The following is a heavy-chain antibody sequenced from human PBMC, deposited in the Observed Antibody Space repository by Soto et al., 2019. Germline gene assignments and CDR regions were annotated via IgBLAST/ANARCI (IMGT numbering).Heavy chain of an antibody. J-gene: IGHJ6*02. Sequence: ETLSLTCTVSGGSINNYYWSWIRQPPGKGLEFIGYIYYAGSTTYNPSLKSRVTISVDTSKNQFSLKLTSVTAADTAVYYCARDQGVLELQNYYYYGMDVWGQGTTVTVSS. CDR2: IYYAGST. D-gene: IGHD1-7*01. CDR3: ARDQGVLELQNYYYYGMDV. V-gene: IGHV4-59*12. CDR1: GGSINNYY.